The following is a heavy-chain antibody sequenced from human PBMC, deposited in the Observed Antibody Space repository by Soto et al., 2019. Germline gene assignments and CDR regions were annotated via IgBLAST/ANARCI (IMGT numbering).Heavy chain of an antibody. Sequence: QVQLVQSGAEVKKPGSSVKVSCKASGGTFSSYAISWVRQAPGQGLEWMGGIIPIFGTANYAQKFQGRVTITAEESTSTAYMELSSLRSEDTAVYYCARADIYGDGDYYYGMDVWGQGTTVTVSS. CDR1: GGTFSSYA. J-gene: IGHJ6*02. CDR2: IIPIFGTA. D-gene: IGHD4-17*01. V-gene: IGHV1-69*01. CDR3: ARADIYGDGDYYYGMDV.